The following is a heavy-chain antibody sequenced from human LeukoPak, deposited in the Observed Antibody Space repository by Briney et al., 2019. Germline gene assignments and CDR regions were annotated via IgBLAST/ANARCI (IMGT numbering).Heavy chain of an antibody. CDR1: GGTFSSYA. V-gene: IGHV1-69*13. Sequence: SVKVSCKASGGTFSSYAISWVRQAPGQGLEWMGGIIPIFGTANYAQKFQGRVTITADESTSTAYMELSSLRSEDTAVHYCASQDIVVVPAATYEVEYHYGMDVWGQGTRSPSP. J-gene: IGHJ6*02. CDR3: ASQDIVVVPAATYEVEYHYGMDV. D-gene: IGHD2-2*01. CDR2: IIPIFGTA.